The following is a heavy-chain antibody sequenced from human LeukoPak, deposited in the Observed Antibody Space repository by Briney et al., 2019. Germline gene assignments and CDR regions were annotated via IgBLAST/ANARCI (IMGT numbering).Heavy chain of an antibody. V-gene: IGHV3-30*02. J-gene: IGHJ4*02. D-gene: IGHD5/OR15-5a*01. CDR1: GFTFSSYG. CDR2: IRYDGSNK. Sequence: GGSLRLSCAASGFTFSSYGMHWVRQAPGKGLEWVTFIRYDGSNKYYADSVKGRFTISRDNSKNTLYLRMNSLRAEDTAVYYCARDHGSTRGWVRDYWGQGTLVTVSS. CDR3: ARDHGSTRGWVRDY.